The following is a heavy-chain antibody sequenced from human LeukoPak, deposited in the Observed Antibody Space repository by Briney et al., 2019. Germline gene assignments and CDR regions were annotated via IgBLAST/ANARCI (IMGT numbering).Heavy chain of an antibody. J-gene: IGHJ4*02. Sequence: SETLSLTCTVSGDSIRTTSYWWGWICQSPAKGLEWIGSMSYIGLTSYNPSLKSRVTISVDTSKNQFSLHLSCVTAADTAVYYCTRLPLDYSLDYWGQGTLVSVSS. CDR1: GDSIRTTSYW. CDR3: TRLPLDYSLDY. CDR2: MSYIGLT. V-gene: IGHV4-39*01. D-gene: IGHD4-11*01.